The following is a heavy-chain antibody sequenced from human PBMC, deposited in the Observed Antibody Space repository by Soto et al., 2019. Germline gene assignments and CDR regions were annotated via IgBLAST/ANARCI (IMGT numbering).Heavy chain of an antibody. CDR1: GGTFSSYS. J-gene: IGHJ4*02. CDR2: IIPIFGTA. D-gene: IGHD6-6*01. CDR3: AIEYSSSPPYYPIGY. Sequence: QVQLVQSGAEVKKPGSSVKVSCKASGGTFSSYSISWVRQAPGQGLEWMGGIIPIFGTANYAQKFQGRVTITADEPTRTAYIELSSLRSEDTAVYYCAIEYSSSPPYYPIGYWGQGTLVTVSS. V-gene: IGHV1-69*01.